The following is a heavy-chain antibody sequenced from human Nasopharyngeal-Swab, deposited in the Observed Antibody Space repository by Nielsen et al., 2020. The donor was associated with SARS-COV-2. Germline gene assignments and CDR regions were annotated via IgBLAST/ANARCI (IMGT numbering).Heavy chain of an antibody. D-gene: IGHD3-10*01. CDR3: ARLVRGSTINYFDF. J-gene: IGHJ4*02. V-gene: IGHV1-18*04. Sequence: ASVKVSCKASGYTYNTYGTTWVRQAPGQGLEWVGWISAYNGNTDYAQKFQDRFTMTTDTSTSTAYMELKSLRSDDTAVYYCARLVRGSTINYFDFWGQGTLVTVS. CDR2: ISAYNGNT. CDR1: GYTYNTYG.